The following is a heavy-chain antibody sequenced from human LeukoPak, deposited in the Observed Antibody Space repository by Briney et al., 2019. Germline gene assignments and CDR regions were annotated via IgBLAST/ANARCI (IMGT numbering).Heavy chain of an antibody. CDR3: ARVPATGTGIDY. Sequence: PGGSLRLSCAASGFTFSNYAMSWVRQAPGKGLEWVSVTSGSGGSTYYGDSVKGRFTISRDNSKNTLYMQMNSLRAEDTAVYYCARVPATGTGIDYWGQGTLVTVSS. CDR1: GFTFSNYA. J-gene: IGHJ4*02. CDR2: TSGSGGST. D-gene: IGHD6-13*01. V-gene: IGHV3-23*01.